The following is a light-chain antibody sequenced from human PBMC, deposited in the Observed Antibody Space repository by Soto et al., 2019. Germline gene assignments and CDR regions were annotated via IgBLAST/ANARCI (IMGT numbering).Light chain of an antibody. CDR2: DVG. V-gene: IGLV2-14*01. CDR1: SSDIGGYNF. J-gene: IGLJ1*01. Sequence: QSVLTQPASVSGSPGQSITIACTGTSSDIGGYNFVSWYQQHPGKAPKLLIYDVGIRPSGVSNRFSGSKSGNTASLTISGLQAEDEAHYYCNSYRTVSTYVFGTGTKLTVL. CDR3: NSYRTVSTYV.